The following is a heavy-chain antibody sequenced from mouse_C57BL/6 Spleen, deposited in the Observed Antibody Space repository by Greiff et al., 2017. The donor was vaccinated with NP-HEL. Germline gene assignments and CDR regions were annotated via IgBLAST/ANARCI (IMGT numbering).Heavy chain of an antibody. CDR3: TRPVPEAY. Sequence: QVQLQQSGAELVRPGASVTLSCKASGYTFTDYEMHWVKQTPVHGLEWIGAIDPDTGGTAYNQKFKGKAILTADKSSSTAYMELRSLTSEDAAVYYCTRPVPEAYWGQGTLVTVSA. V-gene: IGHV1-15*01. CDR2: IDPDTGGT. J-gene: IGHJ3*01. CDR1: GYTFTDYE.